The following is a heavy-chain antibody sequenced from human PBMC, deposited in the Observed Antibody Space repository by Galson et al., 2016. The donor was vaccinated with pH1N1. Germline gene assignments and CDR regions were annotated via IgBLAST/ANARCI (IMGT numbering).Heavy chain of an antibody. V-gene: IGHV4-4*07. Sequence: RSLPCSVSGGSISSWYWSWIRQSAGKGLEWIGRIYTSGSTNYNPSLNSRVTMSIDTSKSQFSLKLTSVTAADTAVYYCARSLYGYGSGTYELDNWGQGTRVTVSS. CDR3: ARSLYGYGSGTYELDN. CDR2: IYTSGST. D-gene: IGHD3-10*01. J-gene: IGHJ4*02. CDR1: GGSISSWY.